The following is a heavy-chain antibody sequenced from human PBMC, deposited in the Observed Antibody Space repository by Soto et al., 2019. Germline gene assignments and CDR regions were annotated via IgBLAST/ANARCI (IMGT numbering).Heavy chain of an antibody. D-gene: IGHD2-2*01. CDR1: GGPFSGYY. CDR3: ARGGYCSSTSCYHFDY. V-gene: IGHV4-34*01. CDR2: INHSGST. J-gene: IGHJ4*02. Sequence: SETLSLTCAVYGGPFSGYYWSWIRQPPGKGLEWIGEINHSGSTNYNPSLKSRVTISVDTSKNQFSLKLSSVTAADTAVYYCARGGYCSSTSCYHFDYWGQGTLVTVSS.